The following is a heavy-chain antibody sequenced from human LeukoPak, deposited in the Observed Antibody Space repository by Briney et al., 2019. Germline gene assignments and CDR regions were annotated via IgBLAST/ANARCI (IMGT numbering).Heavy chain of an antibody. CDR1: GFTFSSYW. Sequence: GGSLRLSCAASGFTFSSYWMHWVRQVQGKGLVWVSRINSDGSSTSYADSVQGRFTISRDNAKDTLYVKMNILRAEDAAVYYCSTGSGHAFDIWGRGTMVTVSS. J-gene: IGHJ3*02. V-gene: IGHV3-74*01. D-gene: IGHD3-10*01. CDR3: STGSGHAFDI. CDR2: INSDGSST.